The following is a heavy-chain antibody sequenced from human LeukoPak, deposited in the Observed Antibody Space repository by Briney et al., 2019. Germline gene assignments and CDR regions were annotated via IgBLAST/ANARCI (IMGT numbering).Heavy chain of an antibody. CDR2: IYYSGST. Sequence: SETLSLTCTISGGSISSSSYYWGWIRQPPGKGLEWIGSIYYSGSTYYNPSLESRVTISVDTSKNQFSLKLSSVTAADTAVYYCPRLEAAGYSSGWVDYWGQGTLVTVSS. CDR3: PRLEAAGYSSGWVDY. CDR1: GGSISSSSYY. D-gene: IGHD6-19*01. J-gene: IGHJ4*02. V-gene: IGHV4-39*01.